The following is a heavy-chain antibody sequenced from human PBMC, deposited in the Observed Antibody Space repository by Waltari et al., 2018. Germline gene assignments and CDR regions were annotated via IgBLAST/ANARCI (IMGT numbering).Heavy chain of an antibody. CDR3: ARVSSFRFSGGMDV. CDR2: IYYSGST. D-gene: IGHD3-3*01. Sequence: QVQLQESGPGLVKPSETLSLTCTVSGGSINNYYWRWIRQPPGKGLEWIGYIYYSGSTNYNPSLKSRVTVSIDTSKNQFSLKLSSVTAADTAVYYCARVSSFRFSGGMDVWGQGTTVTVSS. J-gene: IGHJ6*02. CDR1: GGSINNYY. V-gene: IGHV4-59*01.